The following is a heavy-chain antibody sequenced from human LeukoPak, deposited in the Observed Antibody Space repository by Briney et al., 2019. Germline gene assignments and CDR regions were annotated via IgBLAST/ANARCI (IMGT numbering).Heavy chain of an antibody. CDR1: GFTFSSYA. J-gene: IGHJ4*02. V-gene: IGHV3-23*01. Sequence: PGGSLRLSYAASGFTFSSYAMSWVRQAPGKGLEWVSAISGSGGSTYYADSVKGRFTISRDNSKNTLYLQMNSLRAEDTAVYYCAKDPPYCSSTSCYIIPGGYWGQGTLVTVSS. CDR3: AKDPPYCSSTSCYIIPGGY. CDR2: ISGSGGST. D-gene: IGHD2-2*02.